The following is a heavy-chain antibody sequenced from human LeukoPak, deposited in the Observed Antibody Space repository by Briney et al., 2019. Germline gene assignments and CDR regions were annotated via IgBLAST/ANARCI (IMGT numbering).Heavy chain of an antibody. CDR1: GFTFSSYS. D-gene: IGHD4-17*01. CDR3: ARGLMGYGDYALDYYYYGMDV. V-gene: IGHV3-21*03. Sequence: PGGALRLSCAAPGFTFSSYSMTWVPQAPGKGLEWVSSISSSSRYLYYADAEKGRFPIPRDNANNPVDQETNSRRHDDISLYYCARGLMGYGDYALDYYYYGMDVWGQGTTVTVSS. CDR2: ISSSSRYL. J-gene: IGHJ6*02.